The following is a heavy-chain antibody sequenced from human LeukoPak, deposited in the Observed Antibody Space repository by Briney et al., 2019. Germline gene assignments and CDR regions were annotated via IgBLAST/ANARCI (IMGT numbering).Heavy chain of an antibody. D-gene: IGHD3-3*01. CDR3: AKGSKEVLFTRDHYMDV. J-gene: IGHJ6*03. CDR1: GFTFTSYP. CDR2: ISGSRTGT. Sequence: GGSLRLSCAASGFTFTSYPMSSVRQAPGKVLEWVSSISGSRTGTYYADSVNGRFTISRHNSKNRLYLQMNSLRAEDTAVYYCAKGSKEVLFTRDHYMDVWGKGTTVTISS. V-gene: IGHV3-23*01.